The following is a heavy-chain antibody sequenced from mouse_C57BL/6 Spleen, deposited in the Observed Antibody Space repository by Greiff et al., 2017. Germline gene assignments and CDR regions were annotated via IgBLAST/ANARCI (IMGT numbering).Heavy chain of an antibody. CDR2: IYPGSGST. CDR1: GYTFTSYW. Sequence: QVQLQQPGAELVKPGASVKMSCKASGYTFTSYWITWVKQRPGQGLEWIGDIYPGSGSTNYNEKFKSKATLTVDTSSSTAYMQLSSLTSEDSAVYYCARFGYGLRRDCAMDYWGQGTSVTVSS. J-gene: IGHJ4*01. D-gene: IGHD2-4*01. V-gene: IGHV1-55*01. CDR3: ARFGYGLRRDCAMDY.